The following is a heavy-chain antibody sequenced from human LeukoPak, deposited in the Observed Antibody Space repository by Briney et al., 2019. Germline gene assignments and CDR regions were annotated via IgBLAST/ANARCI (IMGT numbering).Heavy chain of an antibody. D-gene: IGHD6-13*01. V-gene: IGHV3-21*04. CDR3: ARDQQELEGYFDY. CDR2: ISSSSSYI. Sequence: PGGSLRLSCAASGFTFSSYSMNWVRQAPGKGLEWVSSISSSSSYIYYAGSVKGRFTISRDNAKNSLYLQMNSLRAEDTAVYYCARDQQELEGYFDYWGQGTLVTVSS. J-gene: IGHJ4*02. CDR1: GFTFSSYS.